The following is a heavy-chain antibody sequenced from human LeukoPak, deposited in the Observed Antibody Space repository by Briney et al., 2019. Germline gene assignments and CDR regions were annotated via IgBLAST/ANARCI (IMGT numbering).Heavy chain of an antibody. J-gene: IGHJ4*02. CDR3: ARAGGLRIAVAPIDY. CDR1: GFTVSSNY. V-gene: IGHV3-53*01. D-gene: IGHD6-19*01. Sequence: PGGSLRLSCAASGFTVSSNYMTWVRQAPGKGLEWVSTLYSGGGTFYADSVKGRFSTSRDNSKNTLDLHMSNRRAEDTAVYYCARAGGLRIAVAPIDYWGQGTLVTVSS. CDR2: LYSGGGT.